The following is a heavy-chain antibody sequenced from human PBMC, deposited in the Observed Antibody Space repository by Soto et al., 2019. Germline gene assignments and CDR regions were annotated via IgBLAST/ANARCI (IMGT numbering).Heavy chain of an antibody. J-gene: IGHJ5*02. Sequence: GGSLRLSCAASGFTFSSYGMHWVRQAPGKGLEWVAVISYDGSNKYYADSVKGRFTISRDNSKNTLYPQMNSLRAEDTAVYYCAKAPTRAYYDSSGSWGQGTLVTVSS. CDR2: ISYDGSNK. D-gene: IGHD3-22*01. CDR1: GFTFSSYG. V-gene: IGHV3-30*18. CDR3: AKAPTRAYYDSSGS.